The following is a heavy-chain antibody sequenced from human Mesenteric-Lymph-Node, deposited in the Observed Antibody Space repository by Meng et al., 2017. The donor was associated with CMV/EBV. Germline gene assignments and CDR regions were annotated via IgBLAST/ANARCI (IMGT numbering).Heavy chain of an antibody. CDR1: GFTVSSSY. V-gene: IGHV3-66*02. CDR2: INSGGST. J-gene: IGHJ4*02. D-gene: IGHD2-2*01. CDR3: AKEGGYCSTNSCLKYYFDY. Sequence: GESLKISCAASGFTVSSSYLTWVRQAPGKGLEWVSIINSGGSTYYADSVKGRFTISRDNSKNTLYLQMNSLRVEDTAVYYCAKEGGYCSTNSCLKYYFDYWGQGTLVTVSS.